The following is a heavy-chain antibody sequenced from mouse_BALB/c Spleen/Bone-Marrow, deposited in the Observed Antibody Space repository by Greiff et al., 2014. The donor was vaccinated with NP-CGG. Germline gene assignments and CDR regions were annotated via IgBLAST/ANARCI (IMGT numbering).Heavy chain of an antibody. CDR3: ARSPSMDY. CDR2: IWRGGIT. CDR1: GFSLSYYG. J-gene: IGHJ4*01. Sequence: VQLQQSGPGLVQPSQSLSITCTVSGFSLSYYGVHWIRQSPGKGLEWLGVIWRGGITDYNASFISRLSISKDNSKSHVFFTMNSLQANDTAIYYCARSPSMDYWGPGTSVTVSS. V-gene: IGHV2-2*02.